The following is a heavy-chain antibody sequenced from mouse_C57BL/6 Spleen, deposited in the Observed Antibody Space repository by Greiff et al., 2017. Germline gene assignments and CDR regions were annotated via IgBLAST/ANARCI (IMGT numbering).Heavy chain of an antibody. CDR3: ARSAWSSYDY. CDR2: INPGSGGT. D-gene: IGHD1-1*01. V-gene: IGHV1-54*01. J-gene: IGHJ2*01. CDR1: GYAFTNSL. Sequence: VQLQQSGAELVRPGTSVKVSCKASGYAFTNSLIEWVKQRPGQGLEWIGVINPGSGGTNYNEKFKGKATLTADKSSSTAYMQLSSLTSEDAAVYFCARSAWSSYDYWGQGTTLTVSS.